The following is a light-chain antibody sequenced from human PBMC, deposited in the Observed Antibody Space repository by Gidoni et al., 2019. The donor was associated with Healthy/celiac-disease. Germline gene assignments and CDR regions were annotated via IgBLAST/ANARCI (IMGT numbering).Light chain of an antibody. Sequence: EIVLTQSPGTLSLSPGERATLSCRASQSVSRSYLAWYQQKPGQAPRLLIYGASSRATGLPDRFSGSGSGTDFTLTISRLEPEDFAVYYWQQYGSSPPMYTFGQGTKLEIK. V-gene: IGKV3-20*01. CDR2: GAS. CDR1: QSVSRSY. CDR3: QQYGSSPPMYT. J-gene: IGKJ2*01.